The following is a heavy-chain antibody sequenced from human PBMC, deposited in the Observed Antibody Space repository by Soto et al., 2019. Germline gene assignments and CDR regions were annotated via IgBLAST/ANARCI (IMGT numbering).Heavy chain of an antibody. V-gene: IGHV1-18*04. CDR1: GYTFTIYY. CDR3: ARDIEIEADTAMVYYYYYYMDV. J-gene: IGHJ6*03. Sequence: ASVKVSCKASGYTFTIYYMHCVRQAPGQGLEWMGWISAYNGNTNYAQKLQGRVTMTTDTSTSTAYMELRSLRSDDTAVYYCARDIEIEADTAMVYYYYYYMDVWGKGTTVTVSS. CDR2: ISAYNGNT. D-gene: IGHD5-18*01.